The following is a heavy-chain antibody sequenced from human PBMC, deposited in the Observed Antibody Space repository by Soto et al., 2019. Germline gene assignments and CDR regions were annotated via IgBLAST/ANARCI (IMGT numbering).Heavy chain of an antibody. CDR2: INWNGGST. J-gene: IGHJ4*02. D-gene: IGHD3-9*01. CDR3: ARARKYDILTGLDY. CDR1: GSTFDDYG. V-gene: IGHV3-20*01. Sequence: GGSLRLSCAASGSTFDDYGMSWVRQAPGKGLEWVSGINWNGGSTGYADSVKGRFTISRDNTKNSLYLQMNSLRAEDTALYHCARARKYDILTGLDYWGQGIQVTVSS.